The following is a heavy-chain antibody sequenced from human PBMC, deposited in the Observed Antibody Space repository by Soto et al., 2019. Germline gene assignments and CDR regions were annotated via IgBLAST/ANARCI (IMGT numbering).Heavy chain of an antibody. D-gene: IGHD6-13*01. CDR3: TRSLYTSSWYVGN. V-gene: IGHV4-38-2*01. CDR1: GDSISSGYY. CDR2: VYPSGTT. Sequence: SETLSLTCAVSGDSISSGYYWGWMRQPPGKGLEWIGRVYPSGTTYYNPSLKSRLTISLDTSKNQFSLKLTSVTAADTAVYYCTRSLYTSSWYVGNWGEGSQVTGSS. J-gene: IGHJ4*02.